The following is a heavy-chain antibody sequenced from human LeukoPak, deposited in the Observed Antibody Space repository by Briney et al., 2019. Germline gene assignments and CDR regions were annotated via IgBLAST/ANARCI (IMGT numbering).Heavy chain of an antibody. V-gene: IGHV4-39*07. Sequence: SGTLSLTCTVSGGSISSSVYYWGWVRQPPGKGLEWIASVYSSGSSYYNPSLKSEITISVSTSKNQFSLKLTSVTAADTAMYYCARGQRSDAGWGLYYYYYYIDVWGKGTTVTVSS. CDR3: ARGQRSDAGWGLYYYYYYIDV. CDR2: VYSSGSS. CDR1: GGSISSSVYY. J-gene: IGHJ6*03. D-gene: IGHD3-10*01.